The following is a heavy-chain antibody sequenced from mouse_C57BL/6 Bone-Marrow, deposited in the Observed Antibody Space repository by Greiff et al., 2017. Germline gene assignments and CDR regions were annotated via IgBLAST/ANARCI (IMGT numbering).Heavy chain of an antibody. CDR3: ATIYYGSSRYFDV. D-gene: IGHD1-1*01. CDR2: ILPGSGST. V-gene: IGHV1-54*02. CDR1: GYAFTNYL. J-gene: IGHJ1*03. Sequence: VQLQQSGAELVRPGTSVKVSCKASGYAFTNYLIEWVKQRPGQGLEWIGEILPGSGSTNYNEKFKGKATFTADTSSNTAYMQLSSLTTEDSAIYYCATIYYGSSRYFDVWGTGTTVTVSS.